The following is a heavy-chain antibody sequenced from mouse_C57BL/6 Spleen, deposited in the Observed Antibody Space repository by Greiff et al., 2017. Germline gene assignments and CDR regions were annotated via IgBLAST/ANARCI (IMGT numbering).Heavy chain of an antibody. CDR2: INPNNGGT. J-gene: IGHJ2*01. D-gene: IGHD1-1*01. CDR3: ARPFTTVVDPFDY. Sequence: EVQLQQSGPELVKPGASVKMSCKASGYTFTDYNMHWVKQSHGKSLEWIGYINPNNGGTSYNQKFKGKATLTVNKSSSTAYMELRSLTSEDSAVYYCARPFTTVVDPFDYWGQGTTLTVSS. CDR1: GYTFTDYN. V-gene: IGHV1-22*01.